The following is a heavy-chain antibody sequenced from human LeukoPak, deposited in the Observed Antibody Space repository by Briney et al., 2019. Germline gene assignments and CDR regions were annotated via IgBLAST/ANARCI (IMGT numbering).Heavy chain of an antibody. CDR2: MYISGET. Sequence: PSETLSLTCTVSGGSVSSYYWTWIRQPAGKGLEWVGRMYISGETNYNPSLRNRATLSLDTSKNQFSLKLTSLTAADTAVYYCARAVVGDWETFLYNWFDPWGQGTLVTVSS. V-gene: IGHV4-4*07. CDR1: GGSVSSYY. J-gene: IGHJ5*02. D-gene: IGHD3/OR15-3a*01. CDR3: ARAVVGDWETFLYNWFDP.